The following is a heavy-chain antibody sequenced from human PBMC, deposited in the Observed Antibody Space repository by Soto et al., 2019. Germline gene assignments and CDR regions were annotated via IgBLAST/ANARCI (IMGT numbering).Heavy chain of an antibody. CDR3: ASLPQLTLIAAAGTSDY. CDR1: GFTFSSYS. CDR2: ISSSSSTI. J-gene: IGHJ4*02. Sequence: GGSLRLSCAASGFTFSSYSMNWVRQAPGKGLEWVSYISSSSSTIYYADSVKGRFTISRDNAKNSLYLQMNSLRAEDTAVYYCASLPQLTLIAAAGTSDYWGQGTLVTVSS. V-gene: IGHV3-48*01. D-gene: IGHD6-13*01.